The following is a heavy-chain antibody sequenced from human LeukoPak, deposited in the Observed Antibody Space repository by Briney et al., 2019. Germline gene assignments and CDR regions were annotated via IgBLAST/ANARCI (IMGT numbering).Heavy chain of an antibody. J-gene: IGHJ4*02. D-gene: IGHD2-21*01. CDR1: GFTFSSYG. CDR2: IWEDGSVN. CDR3: ARVRKPTKNSGYYLDY. V-gene: IGHV3-33*01. Sequence: GRSLRLSCAVYGFTFSSYGVHWVRQAPGKGPEWVAVIWEDGSVNYYPDSVKGRLTISRDKSRNTLYLQMNSLRAEDTAVYYCARVRKPTKNSGYYLDYWGQGTLVTVSS.